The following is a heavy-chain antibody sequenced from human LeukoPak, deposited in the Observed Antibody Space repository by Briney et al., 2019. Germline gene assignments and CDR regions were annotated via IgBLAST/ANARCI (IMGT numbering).Heavy chain of an antibody. CDR1: GYTFTNNA. Sequence: GASVKVSCKASGYTFTNNAINWVRQAPGQGLEWMGWINTNTGNPSYAQAFFAGRYVFSLDTSASTAYLQINGLKADDTAVYYCGRDPKLGIRGYTYGYIDHWGQGILLTVAS. CDR3: GRDPKLGIRGYTYGYIDH. D-gene: IGHD5-18*01. J-gene: IGHJ4*02. V-gene: IGHV7-4-1*02. CDR2: INTNTGNP.